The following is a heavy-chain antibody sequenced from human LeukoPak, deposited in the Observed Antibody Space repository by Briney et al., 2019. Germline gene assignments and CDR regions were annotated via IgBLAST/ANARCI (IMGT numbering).Heavy chain of an antibody. D-gene: IGHD3-10*01. CDR1: GYTFTGYY. Sequence: ASVKVSCKASGYTFTGYYMHWVRQAPGQGLEWMGWINPYSGGTNYAQKFQGRVTMTRDTSISTAYMELSRLRSDDTAVYYCASEYYGSGSYLAWFDPWGQGTLVTVSS. CDR3: ASEYYGSGSYLAWFDP. J-gene: IGHJ5*02. CDR2: INPYSGGT. V-gene: IGHV1-2*02.